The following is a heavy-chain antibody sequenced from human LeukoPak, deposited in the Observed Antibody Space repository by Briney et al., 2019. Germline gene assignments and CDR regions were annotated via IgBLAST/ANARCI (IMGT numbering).Heavy chain of an antibody. CDR1: GYTFTVYY. D-gene: IGHD6-13*01. Sequence: GASVKVSFKASGYTFTVYYMHWVRQAPGQGLEWMGWINPNSGGTNYAQKFQGRVTMTRDTSISTAYMELSRLRSDDTAVYYCARSPRIAAAGTPDYWGQGTLVTVSS. J-gene: IGHJ4*02. V-gene: IGHV1-2*02. CDR3: ARSPRIAAAGTPDY. CDR2: INPNSGGT.